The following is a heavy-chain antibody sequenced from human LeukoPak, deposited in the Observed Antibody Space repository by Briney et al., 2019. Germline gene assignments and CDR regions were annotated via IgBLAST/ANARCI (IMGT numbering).Heavy chain of an antibody. D-gene: IGHD6-13*01. CDR3: ARDRSSWYGYFDY. CDR2: INHSGST. V-gene: IGHV4-34*01. J-gene: IGHJ4*02. Sequence: SETLSLTCAVYGGSFSGYYWSWIRQPPGKGLEWIGEINHSGSTNYNPSLKSRVTISVDTSKNQCSLKLSSVTAADTAVYYCARDRSSWYGYFDYWGQGTLVTVSS. CDR1: GGSFSGYY.